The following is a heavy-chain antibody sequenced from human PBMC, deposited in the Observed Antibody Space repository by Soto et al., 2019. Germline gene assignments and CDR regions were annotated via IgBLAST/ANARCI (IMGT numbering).Heavy chain of an antibody. D-gene: IGHD6-19*01. Sequence: GGSLRHSCASSGFTFSSYAMIWVRQAPGMGLEWVSAISGSGGSTYYADSVKGRFTISRDNSKNTLYLQMNSLRAEDTAVYYCAKDPYSSGWERFADYWGQGTLVTVSS. J-gene: IGHJ4*02. V-gene: IGHV3-23*01. CDR2: ISGSGGST. CDR1: GFTFSSYA. CDR3: AKDPYSSGWERFADY.